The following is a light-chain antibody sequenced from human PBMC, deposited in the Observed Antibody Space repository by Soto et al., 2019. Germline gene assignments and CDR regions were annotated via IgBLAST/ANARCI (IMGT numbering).Light chain of an antibody. Sequence: EIVLTQSPGTLSLSPGERATLSCRASQSVSSSYLAWYQQKPGQSPRPLIYGASSRAIGIPDRFSGRGSGTDFTLTISRLEPEDFAVYYCQQYGSSPWTVGQGTEVEIK. V-gene: IGKV3-20*01. J-gene: IGKJ1*01. CDR1: QSVSSSY. CDR2: GAS. CDR3: QQYGSSPWT.